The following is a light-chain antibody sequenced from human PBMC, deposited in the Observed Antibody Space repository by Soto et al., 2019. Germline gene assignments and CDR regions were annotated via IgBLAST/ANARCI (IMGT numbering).Light chain of an antibody. Sequence: DIRLTQSPSFLSASVGDRVTITCRASQDINNYLAWYQQKPGRAPKLLIYAASTLHSAVPSRFSAAGCGTEFTHTISSLQPEEFTTYYCQQLSIYPRTFGEGTKVEF. CDR1: QDINNY. V-gene: IGKV1-9*01. J-gene: IGKJ1*01. CDR2: AAS. CDR3: QQLSIYPRT.